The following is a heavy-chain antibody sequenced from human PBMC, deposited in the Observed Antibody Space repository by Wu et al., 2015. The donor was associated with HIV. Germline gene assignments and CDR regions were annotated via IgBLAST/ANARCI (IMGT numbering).Heavy chain of an antibody. V-gene: IGHV1-69*13. CDR3: ASPSGGYSSSWYRGDAFDI. D-gene: IGHD6-13*01. Sequence: QVQLVQSGAEVKKPGSSVKVSCKASGGTFSSYAISWVRQAPGQGLEWMGRIIPIFGTANYAQKFQGRVTITADESTSTAYMELSSLRSEDTAVYYCASPSGGYSSSWYRGDAFDIWGQGTMVTVSS. J-gene: IGHJ3*02. CDR2: IIPIFGTA. CDR1: GGTFSSYA.